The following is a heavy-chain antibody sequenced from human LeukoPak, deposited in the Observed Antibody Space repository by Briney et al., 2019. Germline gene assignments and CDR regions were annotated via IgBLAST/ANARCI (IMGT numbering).Heavy chain of an antibody. V-gene: IGHV3-23*01. CDR2: ISGGGVST. CDR3: RGMYCSGGSCYSVDY. Sequence: PGGSLRLSCAASGFTFSTYAMSWLRQAPGKGLVWVSAISGGGVSTSYADSVKGRFTISRDNSKNTLYLQMNSLRAEDTAVYYCRGMYCSGGSCYSVDYWGQGTLVTVSS. D-gene: IGHD2-15*01. CDR1: GFTFSTYA. J-gene: IGHJ4*02.